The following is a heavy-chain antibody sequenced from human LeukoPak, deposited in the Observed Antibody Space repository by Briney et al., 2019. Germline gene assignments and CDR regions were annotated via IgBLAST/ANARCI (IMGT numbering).Heavy chain of an antibody. V-gene: IGHV1-46*01. Sequence: ASVKVSCKVSRYTLTELSMHWVRQAPGQGLEWMGIINPSGGSTNFAQKFQGRVTMTTDTSTITVYMELSSLRSEDTAVYYCARWTTTYLDYWGQGTLVTVSS. CDR3: ARWTTTYLDY. CDR2: INPSGGST. J-gene: IGHJ4*02. CDR1: RYTLTELS. D-gene: IGHD4-11*01.